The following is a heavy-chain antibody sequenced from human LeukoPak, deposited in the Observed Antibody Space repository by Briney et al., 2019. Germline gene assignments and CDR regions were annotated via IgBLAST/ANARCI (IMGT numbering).Heavy chain of an antibody. J-gene: IGHJ3*02. Sequence: SETLSLTCTVSGDSVTTNLYYRAWLRQPPGKGLEWIGNIYSSGNTYFNPSLKGRVNISVDTSKNHFSLKLRSVTAADTAVYYCARHLSYDRAFDIWGQGTMVTVSS. V-gene: IGHV4-39*01. CDR1: GDSVTTNLYY. CDR2: IYSSGNT. D-gene: IGHD3-22*01. CDR3: ARHLSYDRAFDI.